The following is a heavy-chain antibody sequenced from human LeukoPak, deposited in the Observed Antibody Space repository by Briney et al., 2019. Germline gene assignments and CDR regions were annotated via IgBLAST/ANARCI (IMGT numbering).Heavy chain of an antibody. D-gene: IGHD3-3*01. CDR1: GFSFRSCW. Sequence: GGSLRLSCAASGFSFRSCWMHWVRQAPGKELGWVSRINGDGSTTNYADSVRGRFTISRDNAKNTLYLQMNSLRADDSAVSFCASLVGGYYPPVEAFDVWGQGTMVTVSS. V-gene: IGHV3-74*01. CDR3: ASLVGGYYPPVEAFDV. J-gene: IGHJ3*01. CDR2: INGDGSTT.